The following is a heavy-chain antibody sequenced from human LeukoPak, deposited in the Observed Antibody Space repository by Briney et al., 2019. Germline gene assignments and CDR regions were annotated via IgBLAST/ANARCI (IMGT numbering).Heavy chain of an antibody. Sequence: GGSLRLSCSASGFTFSSYAMHWVRQAPGKGLEYVSAISSNGGSTYYADSVKGRFTISRDNSKNTLYLQMSSLRAEDTAVYYCARDLAAAPLDYWGQGTLVTVSS. CDR3: ARDLAAAPLDY. CDR2: ISSNGGST. D-gene: IGHD6-13*01. CDR1: GFTFSSYA. V-gene: IGHV3-64D*06. J-gene: IGHJ4*02.